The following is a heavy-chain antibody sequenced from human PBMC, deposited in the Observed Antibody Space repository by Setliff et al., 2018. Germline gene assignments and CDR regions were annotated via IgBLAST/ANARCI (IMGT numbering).Heavy chain of an antibody. CDR1: GFTFSNYW. CDR3: ARGTSTNIASRLFDY. J-gene: IGHJ4*02. Sequence: GGSLRLSCAASGFTFSNYWMHWVRQAPGKGLVWVSRIYTDGTITSYADSVKGRFTISRDNAKNTLHLQMDSLRAEDTAVYYCARGTSTNIASRLFDYWGQGTLVTVSS. D-gene: IGHD6-6*01. V-gene: IGHV3-74*01. CDR2: IYTDGTIT.